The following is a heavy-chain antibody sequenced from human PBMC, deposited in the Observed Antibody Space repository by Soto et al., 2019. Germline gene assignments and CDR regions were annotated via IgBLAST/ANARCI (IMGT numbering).Heavy chain of an antibody. CDR2: ISHHGTSR. D-gene: IGHD3-10*01. CDR1: GFTFNIYA. Sequence: QVRLVESGGGVVQPGRSLRLSCAASGFTFNIYAMHWVRQAPGKGLEWVAVISHHGTSRYYADCVKGRVTISRDNSKSMVFVQMNSLGVEDTAVYYCVRSSGVPTPDFAYWGQGTLVTVSS. J-gene: IGHJ4*02. CDR3: VRSSGVPTPDFAY. V-gene: IGHV3-30-3*01.